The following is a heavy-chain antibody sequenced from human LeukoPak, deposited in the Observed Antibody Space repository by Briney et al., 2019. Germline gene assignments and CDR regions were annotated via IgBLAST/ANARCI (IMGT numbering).Heavy chain of an antibody. CDR1: GFTLSSYW. V-gene: IGHV3-7*03. CDR3: AGGRRQFDP. Sequence: GGSLRLSCAASGFTLSSYWMSWVRQAPGKGLEWVANIKQDGSEKYYVDSVKGRFTISRDNAKNALYPQMNSLRAEDTAVYYCAGGRRQFDPWGQGTLVTVSS. J-gene: IGHJ5*02. CDR2: IKQDGSEK. D-gene: IGHD3-16*01.